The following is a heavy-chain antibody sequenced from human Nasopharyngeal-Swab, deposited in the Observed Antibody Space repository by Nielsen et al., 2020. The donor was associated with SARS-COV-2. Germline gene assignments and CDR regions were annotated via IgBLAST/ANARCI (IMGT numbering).Heavy chain of an antibody. D-gene: IGHD2-2*01. CDR1: GFTFSSYA. Sequence: GESLKISCAASGFTFSSYAMSWVRQAPRKGLEWVSAISGSGGSTYYADSVKGRFTISRDNSKNTLYLQMNSLRAEDTAVYYCAKSSRIVVVPAAKWFDPWGQGTLVTVSS. CDR2: ISGSGGST. CDR3: AKSSRIVVVPAAKWFDP. J-gene: IGHJ5*02. V-gene: IGHV3-23*01.